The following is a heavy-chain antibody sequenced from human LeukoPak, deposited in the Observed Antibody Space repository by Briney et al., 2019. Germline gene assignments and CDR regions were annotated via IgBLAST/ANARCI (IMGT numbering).Heavy chain of an antibody. V-gene: IGHV4-30-4*01. Sequence: SQSLSLTCTVSGGSISSGDYYWSWIRQPPGKGLEWIGCIYYSGSTYYNPSLRSRVTISVDTSKNQFSLKLSSVTAADTAVYYCASLHRVQGTLKQDDYWGQGTLVTVSS. CDR3: ASLHRVQGTLKQDDY. D-gene: IGHD1-1*01. J-gene: IGHJ4*02. CDR2: IYYSGST. CDR1: GGSISSGDYY.